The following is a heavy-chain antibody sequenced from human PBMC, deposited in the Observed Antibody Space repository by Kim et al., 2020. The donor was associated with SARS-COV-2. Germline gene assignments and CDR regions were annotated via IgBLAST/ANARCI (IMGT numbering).Heavy chain of an antibody. Sequence: SVKVSCKASGGTFSSYAISWVRQAPGPGLEWMGGIIPIFGTANNAQKFQGRVTITADESTSTAYMELSSLRSEDTAVYYCASLSSWELLFYCGQGTLGTVSS. V-gene: IGHV1-69*13. D-gene: IGHD1-26*01. CDR1: GGTFSSYA. CDR2: IIPIFGTA. CDR3: ASLSSWELLFY. J-gene: IGHJ4*02.